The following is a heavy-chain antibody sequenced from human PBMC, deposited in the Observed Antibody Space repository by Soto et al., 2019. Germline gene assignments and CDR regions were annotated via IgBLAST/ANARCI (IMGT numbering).Heavy chain of an antibody. CDR3: AKGSVVVAAKFDS. D-gene: IGHD2-21*02. V-gene: IGHV3-23*01. Sequence: VGSLRLSCAASGFTFNNYAMSWVRQAPGKGLEWVSAISSSGYSTYYADSVKGRFTISRDNSKNTVYLQMNNLRAEDTAVYYCAKGSVVVAAKFDSWGRGTLVTVSS. J-gene: IGHJ4*02. CDR1: GFTFNNYA. CDR2: ISSSGYST.